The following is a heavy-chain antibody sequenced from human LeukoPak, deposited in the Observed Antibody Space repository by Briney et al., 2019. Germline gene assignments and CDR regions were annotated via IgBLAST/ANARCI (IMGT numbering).Heavy chain of an antibody. CDR3: ASVEAAALAFDI. CDR2: IYHSGST. Sequence: SETLSLTCAVSGGSISSGGYSWSCIRQPPGKGLECIGYIYHSGSTYYNPSLKSRVTISVDRSKNQFSLKLSSVTAADTAVYYCASVEAAALAFDIWGQGTMVTVSS. CDR1: GGSISSGGYS. V-gene: IGHV4-30-2*01. D-gene: IGHD6-13*01. J-gene: IGHJ3*02.